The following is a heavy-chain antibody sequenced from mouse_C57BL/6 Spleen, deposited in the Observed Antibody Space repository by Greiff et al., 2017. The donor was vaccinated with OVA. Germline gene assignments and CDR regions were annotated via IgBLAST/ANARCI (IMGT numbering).Heavy chain of an antibody. D-gene: IGHD1-1*01. J-gene: IGHJ1*03. CDR1: GFTFSDYG. Sequence: EVMLVESGGGLVKPGGSLKLSCAASGFTFSDYGMHWVRQAPEKGLEWVAYISSGSSTIYYADTVKGRFTISRDNAKNTLFLQMTSLRSEDTAMYYCARRGETVVATEGYWYFDVWGTGTTVTVSS. V-gene: IGHV5-17*01. CDR3: ARRGETVVATEGYWYFDV. CDR2: ISSGSSTI.